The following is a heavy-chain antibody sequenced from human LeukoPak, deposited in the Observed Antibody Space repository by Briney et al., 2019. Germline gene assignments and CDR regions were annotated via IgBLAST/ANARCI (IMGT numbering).Heavy chain of an antibody. V-gene: IGHV4-38-2*02. D-gene: IGHD5-18*01. CDR1: SYSINSGYY. J-gene: IGHJ4*02. CDR2: TYRSGST. Sequence: SETLSLTCTVSSYSINSGYYGGWIRQPPGKGLEWIANTYRSGSTYYNPSLESRVTISIDMSKNQFSLRLRSVTASDTAVYYCARTDQSGYSFGSDFDYWGQGTLVTVSS. CDR3: ARTDQSGYSFGSDFDY.